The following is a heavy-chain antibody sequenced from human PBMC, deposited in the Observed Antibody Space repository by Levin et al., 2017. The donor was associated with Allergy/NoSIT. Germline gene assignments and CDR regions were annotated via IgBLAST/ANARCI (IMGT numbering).Heavy chain of an antibody. CDR1: GYSFTSYW. D-gene: IGHD3-9*01. V-gene: IGHV5-51*01. Sequence: KHGESLKISCKGSGYSFTSYWIGWVRQMPGKGLEWMGIIYPDDSDTRVSPPVQGQVTISVDTSTTTAYLQLSSLKDSDTAIYYCATGHVKSFRYHDWFVEWWGQGTPVTVSS. CDR2: IYPDDSDT. CDR3: ATGHVKSFRYHDWFVEW. J-gene: IGHJ4*02.